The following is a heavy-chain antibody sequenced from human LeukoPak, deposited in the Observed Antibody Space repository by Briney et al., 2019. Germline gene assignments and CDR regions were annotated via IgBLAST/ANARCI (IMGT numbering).Heavy chain of an antibody. CDR2: INPSGGST. J-gene: IGHJ5*02. CDR1: GYTFTSYY. V-gene: IGHV1-46*01. Sequence: ASVKVSCKASGYTFTSYYMHWVRQAPEQGLEWMGIINPSGGSTSYAQKFQGRVTMTRDTSTSTVYMELSSLRSEDTAVYYCARIAAAADGGFDPWGQGTLVTVSS. D-gene: IGHD6-13*01. CDR3: ARIAAAADGGFDP.